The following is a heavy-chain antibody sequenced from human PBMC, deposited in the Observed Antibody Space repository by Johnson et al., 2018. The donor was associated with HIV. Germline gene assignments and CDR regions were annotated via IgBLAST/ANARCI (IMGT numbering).Heavy chain of an antibody. CDR1: GFTFSSYD. CDR3: ARESRIWA. V-gene: IGHV3-13*01. Sequence: VQLVESGGGLVQPGGSLRLSCAASGFTFSSYDMHWVRQATGTGLEWVSAIGSAGDTYYRGSVQGRFTISRDNSKSTVYLQMNSLRAEYTAVYYCARESRIWAWGQGTMVTVSS. D-gene: IGHD3-16*01. CDR2: IGSAGDT. J-gene: IGHJ3*01.